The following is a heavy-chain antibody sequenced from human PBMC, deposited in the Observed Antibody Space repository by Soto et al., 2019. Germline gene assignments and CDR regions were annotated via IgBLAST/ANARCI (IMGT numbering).Heavy chain of an antibody. J-gene: IGHJ4*02. D-gene: IGHD2-2*01. CDR1: GYTLTELS. CDR2: FDPEDGET. Sequence: ASVKVSCKVSGYTLTELSMHWVRQAPGKGLEWMGGFDPEDGETIYAQKFQGRVTMTEDTSTDTAYMELSSLRSEDTAVYYCARDMTAPDQIVVVPAAFDYWGQGTLVTVSS. CDR3: ARDMTAPDQIVVVPAAFDY. V-gene: IGHV1-24*01.